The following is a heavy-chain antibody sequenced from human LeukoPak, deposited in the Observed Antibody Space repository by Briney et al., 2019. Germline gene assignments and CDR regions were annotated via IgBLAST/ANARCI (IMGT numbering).Heavy chain of an antibody. J-gene: IGHJ3*02. CDR3: ARPKDTYYYDSSGYSSAAFDI. D-gene: IGHD3-22*01. Sequence: SVKVSCKASGGTFSSYTISWVRQAPGQGLEWMGRIIPILGIANYAQKFQGRVTMTRDTSISTAYMELSRLRSDDTAVYYCARPKDTYYYDSSGYSSAAFDIWGQGTMVTVSS. V-gene: IGHV1-69*02. CDR1: GGTFSSYT. CDR2: IIPILGIA.